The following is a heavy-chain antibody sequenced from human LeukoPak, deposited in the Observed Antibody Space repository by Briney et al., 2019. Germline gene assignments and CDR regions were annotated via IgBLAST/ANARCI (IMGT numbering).Heavy chain of an antibody. CDR1: GGTFSSYA. CDR2: IIPILGIA. D-gene: IGHD2-2*01. CDR3: ARDLRYCSSTSCSEYYYYGMDV. J-gene: IGHJ6*02. V-gene: IGHV1-69*04. Sequence: SVKVSCKASGGTFSSYAISWVRQAPGQGLEWMGRIIPILGIANYAQKFQGRVTITADKSTSTAYMELSSLRSKDTAVYYCARDLRYCSSTSCSEYYYYGMDVWGQGTTVTVSS.